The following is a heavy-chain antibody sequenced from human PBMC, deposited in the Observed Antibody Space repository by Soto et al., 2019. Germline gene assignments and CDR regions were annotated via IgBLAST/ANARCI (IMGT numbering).Heavy chain of an antibody. Sequence: GGSLRLSCAASGFTFSSYSMNWVRQAPGKGLEWVSSISSSGDTTDYAASVRGRFTISRDNSINALYLHMRSLRPEDTAVYYCAHPRGYGVFDAIDIWGQGTMVTVS. D-gene: IGHD4-17*01. J-gene: IGHJ3*02. CDR3: AHPRGYGVFDAIDI. CDR2: ISSSGDTT. CDR1: GFTFSSYS. V-gene: IGHV3-21*04.